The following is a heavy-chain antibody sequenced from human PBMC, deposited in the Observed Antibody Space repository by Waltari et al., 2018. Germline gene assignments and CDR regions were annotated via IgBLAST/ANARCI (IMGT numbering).Heavy chain of an antibody. CDR1: GFIFPSSG. J-gene: IGHJ6*03. D-gene: IGHD4-17*01. V-gene: IGHV3-33*01. CDR3: ARSVTTGSGYMDV. Sequence: QVQLVESGGGVVQPGRSLRLSCPASGFIFPSSGMHWVRQAPGKGLEWVAVIWNDGSLKYYTDSVKGRFTISRDNSENTLYLQMSGLRPEDTAVYYCARSVTTGSGYMDVWGKGTTVTVSS. CDR2: IWNDGSLK.